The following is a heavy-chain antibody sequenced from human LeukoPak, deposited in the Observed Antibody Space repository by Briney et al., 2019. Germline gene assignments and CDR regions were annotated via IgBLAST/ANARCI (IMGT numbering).Heavy chain of an antibody. CDR2: IKQDGSET. CDR3: ARDRAYYDFWSGYYGDY. V-gene: IGHV3-7*01. CDR1: GFTFSSYW. J-gene: IGHJ4*02. D-gene: IGHD3-3*01. Sequence: GGSLRLSFAASGFTFSSYWVSWVRQAPGKGLGWVANIKQDGSETYYVDSVKGRFTISRDNAKNSLYLQMSSLRADDTAVYYCARDRAYYDFWSGYYGDYWGQGTLVTVSS.